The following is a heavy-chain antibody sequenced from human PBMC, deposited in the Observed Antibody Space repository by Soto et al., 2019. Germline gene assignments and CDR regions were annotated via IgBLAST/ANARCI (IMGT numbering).Heavy chain of an antibody. CDR3: ARDRSSHSDGFMDV. CDR1: GGSISSYY. J-gene: IGHJ6*02. CDR2: IYYSGST. V-gene: IGHV4-59*01. Sequence: SETLPLTCTVSGGSISSYYWSWIRQPPGEGLEWIGYIYYSGSTNYNPSLKSRVTISVDTSKNQFSRKRSSVTAADTAVYYCARDRSSHSDGFMDVWGQGTTVTVSS. D-gene: IGHD5-18*01.